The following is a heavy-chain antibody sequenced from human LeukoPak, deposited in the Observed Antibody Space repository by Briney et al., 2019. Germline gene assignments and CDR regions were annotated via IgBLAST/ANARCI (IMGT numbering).Heavy chain of an antibody. Sequence: QPGGSLRLSCAASEFTFSSYSMNWVRQAPGKGLEWVSCISSSSSTIYYADSMKGRFTISRDNAKNSLYLQMNSLRDEDTAIYYCARGVRYFDYWGQGTLVTVSS. D-gene: IGHD4-17*01. CDR3: ARGVRYFDY. J-gene: IGHJ4*02. V-gene: IGHV3-48*02. CDR1: EFTFSSYS. CDR2: ISSSSSTI.